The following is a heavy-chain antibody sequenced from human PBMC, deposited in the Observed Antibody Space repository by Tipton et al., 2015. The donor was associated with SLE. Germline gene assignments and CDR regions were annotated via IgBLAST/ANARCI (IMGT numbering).Heavy chain of an antibody. Sequence: TLSLTCTVSGGSMSSDNYYWSWIRQHPGKGLEWIGYIHYSGTTYYNPSLKSRVVISVDTSKNQFSLQLRSVTAADTAVYYCARDVGYDSSGYYHRYFDYWGQGTLVTVSS. V-gene: IGHV4-31*03. CDR3: ARDVGYDSSGYYHRYFDY. CDR1: GGSMSSDNYY. D-gene: IGHD3-22*01. J-gene: IGHJ4*02. CDR2: IHYSGTT.